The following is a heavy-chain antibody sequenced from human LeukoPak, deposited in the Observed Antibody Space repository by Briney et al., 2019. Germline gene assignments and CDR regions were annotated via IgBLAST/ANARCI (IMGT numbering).Heavy chain of an antibody. CDR2: IYIGGNT. CDR3: ARTYNWNAAYFDY. D-gene: IGHD1-1*01. Sequence: GGSLRLSCSASGFTFSSYAMHWVRQAPGKGLEWVSVIYIGGNTYYADSVKGRFTISRDNSQNTLYLQMNNLRAEDTAVYYCARTYNWNAAYFDYWGQGTLVTVSS. V-gene: IGHV3-53*01. J-gene: IGHJ4*02. CDR1: GFTFSSYA.